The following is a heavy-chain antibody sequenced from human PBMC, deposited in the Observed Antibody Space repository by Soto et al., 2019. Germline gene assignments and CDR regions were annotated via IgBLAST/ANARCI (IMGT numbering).Heavy chain of an antibody. CDR1: ESTVSRDW. CDR3: SGGVGDGF. D-gene: IGHD1-26*01. V-gene: IGHV3-7*04. J-gene: IGHJ4*02. CDR2: INQDGSEK. Sequence: EVHLVESGGGLVQTGGSLRLSCAIFESTVSRDWMNWVRQAPGKGLEWVAHINQDGSEKYYVDSVKGRFTISRDNAKKSLYLQRNCLSPADTAMYFGSGGVGDGFWGQGTLVTVSS.